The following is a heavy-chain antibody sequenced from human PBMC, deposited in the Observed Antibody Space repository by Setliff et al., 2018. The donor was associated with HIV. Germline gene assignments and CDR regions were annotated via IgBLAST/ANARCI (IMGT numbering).Heavy chain of an antibody. Sequence: GGSLRLSCAASGFTFSSFAMSWVRQVPGKGLAWVSAISGSGDNTYYADSVKGRFTISRDNSKNTLYLQMNSLRAEDTAVYYCAKTPSSGWYSLYLDYWGQGTLVTVSS. V-gene: IGHV3-23*01. CDR3: AKTPSSGWYSLYLDY. J-gene: IGHJ4*02. CDR2: ISGSGDNT. D-gene: IGHD6-19*01. CDR1: GFTFSSFA.